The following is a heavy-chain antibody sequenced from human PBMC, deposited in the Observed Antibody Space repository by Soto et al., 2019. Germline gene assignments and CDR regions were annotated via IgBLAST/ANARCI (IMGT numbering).Heavy chain of an antibody. CDR3: AKDQRPYARDPKAVFDY. D-gene: IGHD4-17*01. CDR1: GFTFSSYA. Sequence: PGGSLRLSCAASGFTFSSYAMSWVRQAPGKGLEWVSAISGSGGSTYYADSVKGRFTISRDNSKNTLYLQMNSLRAEDTAVYYCAKDQRPYARDPKAVFDYWGQGTLVTVSS. V-gene: IGHV3-23*01. CDR2: ISGSGGST. J-gene: IGHJ4*02.